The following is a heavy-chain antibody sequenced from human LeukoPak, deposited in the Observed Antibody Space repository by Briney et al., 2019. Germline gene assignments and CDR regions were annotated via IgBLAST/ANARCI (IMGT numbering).Heavy chain of an antibody. V-gene: IGHV3-74*01. Sequence: GGSLRLSCAASGFTFSSYWTHWVRQAPGKGLVWVSRISDGGSTTTYADSVKGRFTISRDNAKNTLYLQMNGLRAEDTAVYYCSRSAYYDGSGNYYDYWGQGTLVTVSS. CDR2: ISDGGSTT. J-gene: IGHJ4*02. D-gene: IGHD3-22*01. CDR1: GFTFSSYW. CDR3: SRSAYYDGSGNYYDY.